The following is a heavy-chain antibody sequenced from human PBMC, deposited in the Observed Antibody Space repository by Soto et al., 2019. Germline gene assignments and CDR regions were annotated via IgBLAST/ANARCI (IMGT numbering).Heavy chain of an antibody. CDR3: AKVRQFRSYYESAGHYND. D-gene: IGHD3-22*01. J-gene: IGHJ4*02. Sequence: EVQLLESGGGLVQPGGSLRLTCVGSGFTFRNQDMRWVRQAPGKGLEWVSGISGRGGVTYYADSVKGRFTISRDNSKNTVYLQMNNLRANDTAVYYCAKVRQFRSYYESAGHYNDWGQGTLVTVSS. CDR2: ISGRGGVT. V-gene: IGHV3-23*01. CDR1: GFTFRNQD.